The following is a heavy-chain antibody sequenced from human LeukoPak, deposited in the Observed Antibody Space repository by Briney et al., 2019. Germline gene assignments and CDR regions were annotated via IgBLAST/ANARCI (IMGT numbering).Heavy chain of an antibody. V-gene: IGHV4-59*01. Sequence: SETLSLTCTVSGGSISSYYWSWIRQTPGKGLEWIGYIYYSGSTNYNPSLKSRVTISVDTSKNQFSLKLSSVTAADTAVYYCASYDSSGRFDYWGQGTLVTVSS. CDR3: ASYDSSGRFDY. J-gene: IGHJ4*02. CDR2: IYYSGST. CDR1: GGSISSYY. D-gene: IGHD3-22*01.